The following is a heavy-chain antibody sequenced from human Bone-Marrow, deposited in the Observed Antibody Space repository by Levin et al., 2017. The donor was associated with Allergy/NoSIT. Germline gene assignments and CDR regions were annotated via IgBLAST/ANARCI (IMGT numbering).Heavy chain of an antibody. D-gene: IGHD3-22*01. CDR1: GFTFSSYG. J-gene: IGHJ4*02. CDR2: ISYDGSTK. Sequence: GESLKISCAASGFTFSSYGMHWVRQAPGKGLEWVALISYDGSTKYQANSVRGRFTISRDNSKNTLYLQMDSLRTEDTAVYYCAKGQDYYERSGYSAFDYWGQGTLVTVSS. V-gene: IGHV3-30*18. CDR3: AKGQDYYERSGYSAFDY.